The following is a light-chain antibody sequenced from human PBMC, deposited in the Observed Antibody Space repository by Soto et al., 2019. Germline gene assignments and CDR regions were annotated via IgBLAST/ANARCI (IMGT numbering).Light chain of an antibody. J-gene: IGLJ1*01. V-gene: IGLV2-14*01. CDR3: SLFTSDSTYV. CDR1: SRDVADYNY. CDR2: EVS. Sequence: QSALTQPASVSGSPGQSITISCTGTSRDVADYNYVSWYQQHPAKAPKLMIYEVSNRPSGVSNRFSGSKSGNTASLTISGLQAGDEADYYCSLFTSDSTYVFGTGTKLTVL.